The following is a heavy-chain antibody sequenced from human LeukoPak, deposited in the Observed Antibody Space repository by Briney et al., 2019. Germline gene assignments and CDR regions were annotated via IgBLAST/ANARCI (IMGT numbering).Heavy chain of an antibody. CDR2: INYSGST. D-gene: IGHD6-13*01. CDR1: GGTISSYY. CDR3: ARGAGKPDI. J-gene: IGHJ4*02. Sequence: SETLSLTCNVSGGTISSYYWNWIRQPPGKGLEWIGDINYSGSTKYNPSLKSRVTISVDTSKDQFFLKVSSVTAADTAVYFCARGAGKPDIWGRGTLVTVSS. V-gene: IGHV4-59*01.